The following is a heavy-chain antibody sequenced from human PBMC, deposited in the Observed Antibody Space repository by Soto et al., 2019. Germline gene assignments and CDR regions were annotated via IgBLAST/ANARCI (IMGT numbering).Heavy chain of an antibody. CDR1: GGSISNNNFF. CDR3: ERGVDPVLRLDGHDH. J-gene: IGHJ4*02. V-gene: IGHV4-39*02. CDR2: VYYTGSP. D-gene: IGHD3-3*01. Sequence: SETLSLTCTVSGGSISNNNFFWGWIRQPPGKGLEWVGTVYYTGSPYYNPSLKTRVTMSVDTSKNQFSLKLASVTAADTAVYYCERGVDPVLRLDGHDHWGQGTLVTVS.